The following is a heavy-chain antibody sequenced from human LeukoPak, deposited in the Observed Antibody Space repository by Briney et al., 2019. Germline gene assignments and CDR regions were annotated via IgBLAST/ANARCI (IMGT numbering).Heavy chain of an antibody. CDR2: IYYSGST. Sequence: PSETLSLACTVSGDSVSSSSNYWGWIRQPPGKGLEWLGSIYYSGSTYYNPSLKSRVTISVDTSKNQFSLKLSSVTAADTAVYYCARHRPWLPLDYWGQGTLVTVSS. CDR3: ARHRPWLPLDY. V-gene: IGHV4-39*07. J-gene: IGHJ4*02. CDR1: GDSVSSSSNY. D-gene: IGHD5-24*01.